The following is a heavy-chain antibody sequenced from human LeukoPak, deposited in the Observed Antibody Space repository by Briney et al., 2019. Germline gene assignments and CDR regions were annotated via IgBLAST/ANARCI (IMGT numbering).Heavy chain of an antibody. Sequence: GGSLRLSCAASGFTFSSYAMSWVRQAPGKGLEWVSAISGTGRSTYFVDSVKGRFTISRDNSKHTLYLQMNSLRAEDTAVYYCVKEETYSRGRTYFDYWGQGTLVTVSS. CDR3: VKEETYSRGRTYFDY. J-gene: IGHJ4*02. D-gene: IGHD6-19*01. CDR1: GFTFSSYA. CDR2: ISGTGRST. V-gene: IGHV3-23*01.